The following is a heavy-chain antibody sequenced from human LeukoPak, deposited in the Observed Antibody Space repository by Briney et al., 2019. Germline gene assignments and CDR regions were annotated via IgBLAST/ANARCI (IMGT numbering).Heavy chain of an antibody. CDR2: FDPEDGET. V-gene: IGHV1-24*01. D-gene: IGHD1-26*01. CDR3: ATSRRRGLLLSLETPY. Sequence: GASVKVSCKVSGYTLTELSMHWVRQAPGKGLEWMGGFDPEDGETIYAQKFQGRVTMTEDTSTDTAYMELSSLRSEDTAVYYCATSRRRGLLLSLETPYWGQGTLVTVSS. J-gene: IGHJ4*02. CDR1: GYTLTELS.